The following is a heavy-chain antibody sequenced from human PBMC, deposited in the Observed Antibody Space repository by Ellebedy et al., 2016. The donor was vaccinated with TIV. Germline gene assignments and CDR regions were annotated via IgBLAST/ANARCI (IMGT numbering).Heavy chain of an antibody. V-gene: IGHV1-18*01. J-gene: IGHJ6*02. CDR1: GYSFTSYG. D-gene: IGHD5-18*01. Sequence: ASVKVSCXASGYSFTSYGISWVRQAPGHGLEWMGWPSTYNGKIIYAQKLQGRVTMTTDTSTNTAYMELRSLRSDDTAVYYCARVPYTAMYYYGMDVWGQGTTVTVSS. CDR2: PSTYNGKI. CDR3: ARVPYTAMYYYGMDV.